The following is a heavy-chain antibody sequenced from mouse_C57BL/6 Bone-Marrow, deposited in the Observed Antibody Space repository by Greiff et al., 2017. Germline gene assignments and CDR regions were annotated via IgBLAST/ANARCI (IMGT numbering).Heavy chain of an antibody. D-gene: IGHD1-1*01. V-gene: IGHV1-7*01. CDR3: ARRAYGSIWYFDV. CDR2: INPSSGYT. J-gene: IGHJ1*03. CDR1: GYTFTSYW. Sequence: QVQLKESGAELAKPGASVKLSCKASGYTFTSYWMHWVTQRPGQGLEWIGYINPSSGYTKYNQKFKDKATLTADKSYSTAYMQLSSLTYEDSAVYYCARRAYGSIWYFDVWGTGTTVTVSS.